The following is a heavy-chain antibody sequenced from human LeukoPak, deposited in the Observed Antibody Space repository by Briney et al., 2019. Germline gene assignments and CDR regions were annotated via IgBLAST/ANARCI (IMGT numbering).Heavy chain of an antibody. CDR1: GYTFTGYY. Sequence: ASVKVSCKASGYTFTGYYMHWVRQAPGQGLEWMGRINPNSGGTNYAQKFQGRATMTRDTSISTAYMELSRLRSDDTAVYYCARDRWLVTMVRGVIIDYWGQGTLVTVSS. D-gene: IGHD3-10*01. CDR2: INPNSGGT. CDR3: ARDRWLVTMVRGVIIDY. V-gene: IGHV1-2*06. J-gene: IGHJ4*02.